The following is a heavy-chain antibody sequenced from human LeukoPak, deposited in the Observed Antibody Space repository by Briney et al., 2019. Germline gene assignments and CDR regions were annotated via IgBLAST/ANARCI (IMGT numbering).Heavy chain of an antibody. J-gene: IGHJ5*02. D-gene: IGHD3-10*01. CDR2: IYYSGST. Sequence: SETLSLTCTVSGGSISSYYWSWIRQPPGKGLEWIGYIYYSGSTNYNPSPKSRVTITVDTSKNQFSLKLSSVTAADTAVYYCARGDLWFGELSRFDPWGQGTLVTVSS. V-gene: IGHV4-59*01. CDR1: GGSISSYY. CDR3: ARGDLWFGELSRFDP.